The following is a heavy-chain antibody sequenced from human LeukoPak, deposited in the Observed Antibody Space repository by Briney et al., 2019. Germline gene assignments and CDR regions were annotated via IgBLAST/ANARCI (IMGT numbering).Heavy chain of an antibody. CDR1: GFTFSSYG. Sequence: PGGSLRLSCAASGFTFSSYGMHWVRQAPGKGLEWVAFIRYDGSNKYYADSVKGRFTISRDNSKNTLYLQMNSLRSEDTAIYYCARGAWYNSAYTALHYFDYWGQGTLVTVSS. CDR3: ARGAWYNSAYTALHYFDY. CDR2: IRYDGSNK. V-gene: IGHV3-30*02. D-gene: IGHD6-19*01. J-gene: IGHJ4*02.